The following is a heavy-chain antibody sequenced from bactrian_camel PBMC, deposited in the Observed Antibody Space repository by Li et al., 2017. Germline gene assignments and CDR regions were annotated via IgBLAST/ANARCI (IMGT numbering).Heavy chain of an antibody. CDR2: IYRASGDS. J-gene: IGHJ4*01. CDR1: GSMHSTAC. D-gene: IGHD2*01. Sequence: HVQLVESGGGSVQAGGSLRLSCAVSGSMHSTACMGWFRQAPGKEREWVAGIYRASGDSAYADSVKGRFTISRDNARNTLYLQMNSLKPEDTAMYYSAAGLRGGRWSDISAYAYWGQGTQVTVS. CDR3: AAGLRGGRWSDISAYAY. V-gene: IGHV3S6*01.